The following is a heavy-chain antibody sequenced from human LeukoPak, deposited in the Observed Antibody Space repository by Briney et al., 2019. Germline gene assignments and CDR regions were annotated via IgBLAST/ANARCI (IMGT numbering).Heavy chain of an antibody. CDR1: GGSMNDYY. Sequence: SETLSLTCTVSGGSMNDYYWSFIRQPAGKGLEWIGRIHTSWTTYFNPSLKSRVTMSVDTSKNQFSLRLTSMTAADTAVYFCVRGDYYDGGGRNWFDPWGQGTLVTVSS. D-gene: IGHD3-16*01. V-gene: IGHV4-4*07. J-gene: IGHJ5*01. CDR3: VRGDYYDGGGRNWFDP. CDR2: IHTSWTT.